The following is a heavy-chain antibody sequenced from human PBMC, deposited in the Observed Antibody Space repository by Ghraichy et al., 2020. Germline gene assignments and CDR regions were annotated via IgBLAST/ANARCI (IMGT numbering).Heavy chain of an antibody. J-gene: IGHJ4*02. CDR1: GFTFSSYW. CDR2: ISPDGDIT. Sequence: GESLNISRAASGFTFSSYWMHWVRQAPGKGLEWVSRISPDGDITGHADSVRGRFTTSRDNAKNTVYLQMNSLRAEDTALYYCTRDFDSGYGFWGQGNLVTVSS. D-gene: IGHD3-22*01. V-gene: IGHV3-74*01. CDR3: TRDFDSGYGF.